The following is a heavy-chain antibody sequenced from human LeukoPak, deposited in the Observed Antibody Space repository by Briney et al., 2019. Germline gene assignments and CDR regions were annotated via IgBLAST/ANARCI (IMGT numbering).Heavy chain of an antibody. CDR1: GGSISSGGYS. V-gene: IGHV4-30-4*07. CDR2: IYYSGST. CDR3: ARDLKAFDI. Sequence: SQTLSLTCAVSGGSISSGGYSWSWIRQPPGKGLEWIGYIYYSGSTNYNPSLKSRVTISVDTSKNQFSLKLSSVTAADTAVYYCARDLKAFDIWGQGTMVTVSS. J-gene: IGHJ3*02.